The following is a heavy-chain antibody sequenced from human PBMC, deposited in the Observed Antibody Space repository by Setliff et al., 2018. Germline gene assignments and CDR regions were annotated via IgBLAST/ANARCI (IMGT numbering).Heavy chain of an antibody. CDR1: GSSIISDYY. Sequence: LSLTCTVSGSSIISDYYWVWIRQPPGRGLEWIGSIFQSGNTYYNPSLKSRVTISVDTSKNQFSLKVNSVTAADTAVYYCATLLANYGSGMDVWGQGTTVTVSS. CDR3: ATLLANYGSGMDV. CDR2: IFQSGNT. D-gene: IGHD3-10*01. J-gene: IGHJ6*02. V-gene: IGHV4-38-2*02.